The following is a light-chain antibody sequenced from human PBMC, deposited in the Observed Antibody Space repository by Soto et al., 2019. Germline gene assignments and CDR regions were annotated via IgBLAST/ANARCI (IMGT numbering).Light chain of an antibody. CDR2: DAF. CDR3: QQRSNWPQ. V-gene: IGKV3-11*01. J-gene: IGKJ1*01. Sequence: EIVLTQSPATLSLSPGERATLSCRASQSVSSYLAWYQQKPGQAPRLLIYDAFNRATGIPARFSGSGSGTDFTLTISSLEPEDFAVYYCQQRSNWPQFGQGTKVEIK. CDR1: QSVSSY.